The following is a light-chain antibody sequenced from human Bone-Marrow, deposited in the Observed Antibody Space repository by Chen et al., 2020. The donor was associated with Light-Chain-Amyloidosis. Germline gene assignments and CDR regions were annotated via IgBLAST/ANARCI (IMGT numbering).Light chain of an antibody. CDR2: DDS. CDR1: NIGSTS. Sequence: YLLTQPSPVSVAPGQTSTIACGGNNIGSTSVHWYQQTPGQAPLLVVYDDSDRPSGIPARLSGSNSGNTATLTISRVEAGDEADYYCQVWDRSSDRPVFGGGTKLTVL. J-gene: IGLJ3*02. V-gene: IGLV3-21*02. CDR3: QVWDRSSDRPV.